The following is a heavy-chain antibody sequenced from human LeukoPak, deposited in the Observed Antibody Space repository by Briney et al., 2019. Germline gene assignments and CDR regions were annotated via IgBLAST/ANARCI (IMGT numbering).Heavy chain of an antibody. D-gene: IGHD6-13*01. V-gene: IGHV1-69*06. CDR2: IIPIFGTA. J-gene: IGHJ4*02. Sequence: SVKVSCKASGGTFSRYAISWERQAPGQGLEWMGGIIPIFGTANYAQKFQGRVTITADKSTSTAYMELSSLRSEDTAVYYCAFSSSWYGGYYFDYWGQGTLVTVSS. CDR3: AFSSSWYGGYYFDY. CDR1: GGTFSRYA.